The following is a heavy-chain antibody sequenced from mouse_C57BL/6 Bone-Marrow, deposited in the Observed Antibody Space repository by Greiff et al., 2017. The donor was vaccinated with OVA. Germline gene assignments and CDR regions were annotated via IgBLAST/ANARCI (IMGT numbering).Heavy chain of an antibody. CDR2: INPSSGYT. D-gene: IGHD2-2*01. CDR3: AFYGYDEGFAY. CDR1: GYTFTSYT. V-gene: IGHV1-4*01. Sequence: VKLQESGAELARPGASVKMSCKASGYTFTSYTMHWVQQRPGQGLEWIGYINPSSGYTKYNQKFKDKATLTADKSSSTAYMQLSSLTSEDSAVYYCAFYGYDEGFAYWGQGTLVTVSA. J-gene: IGHJ3*01.